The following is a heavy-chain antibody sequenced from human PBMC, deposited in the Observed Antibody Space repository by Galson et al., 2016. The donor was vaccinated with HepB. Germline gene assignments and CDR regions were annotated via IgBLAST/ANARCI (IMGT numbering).Heavy chain of an antibody. CDR3: ARGPEAFTRFLERTMRLPSRGLYFSY. Sequence: SGAEVKKPGESLRISCKGSGYSFTSDWISWVRQMPGKGLEWMGRIDPSDSYTNYSPSFQGHVTISAEKSISTAYLQWSSLKASDTAMYFCARGPEAFTRFLERTMRLPSRGLYFSYWGQGTLVTVSS. CDR1: GYSFTSDW. J-gene: IGHJ4*02. D-gene: IGHD3-3*01. V-gene: IGHV5-10-1*01. CDR2: IDPSDSYT.